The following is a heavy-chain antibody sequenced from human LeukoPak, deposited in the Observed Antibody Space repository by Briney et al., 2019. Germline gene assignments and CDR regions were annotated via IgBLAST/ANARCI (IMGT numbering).Heavy chain of an antibody. CDR1: GYSISSGYY. Sequence: SETLSLTCAVSGYSISSGYYWGWIRQPPGKGLERIGSIYHSGSTYYNPSLKSRVTISVDTSKNQFFLKLSSVTAADTAVYYCARTPTTVVTYYFDYWGQGTLVTVSS. J-gene: IGHJ4*02. CDR3: ARTPTTVVTYYFDY. D-gene: IGHD4-23*01. V-gene: IGHV4-38-2*01. CDR2: IYHSGST.